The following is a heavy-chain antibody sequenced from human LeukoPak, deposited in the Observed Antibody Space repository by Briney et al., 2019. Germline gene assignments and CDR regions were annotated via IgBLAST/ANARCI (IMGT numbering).Heavy chain of an antibody. CDR3: AKMYCTSTSCSYFDY. D-gene: IGHD2-2*01. Sequence: GGSLRLSCAASGFTFSSYAMSWVRQAPGKGLEWVSVISGSGDRTSYADSVKGRFTISRDNSKNTLSLQMNSLRAEDTAVYYCAKMYCTSTSCSYFDYWGQGTLVTASS. CDR1: GFTFSSYA. V-gene: IGHV3-23*01. CDR2: ISGSGDRT. J-gene: IGHJ4*02.